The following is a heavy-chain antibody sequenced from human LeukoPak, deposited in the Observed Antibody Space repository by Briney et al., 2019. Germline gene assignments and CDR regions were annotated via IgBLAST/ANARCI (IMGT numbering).Heavy chain of an antibody. CDR2: IYYSGSS. CDR1: GVSISSDY. Sequence: SETLSLTCTVSGVSISSDYWSWIRLPPGKGLELIGYIYYSGSSNYNPSLKSRVTMSVDTSKNQFSLKLTSVTAADTAVYYCARRLRQNLFDPWGQGTLVTVSS. J-gene: IGHJ5*02. V-gene: IGHV4-59*08. D-gene: IGHD4-17*01. CDR3: ARRLRQNLFDP.